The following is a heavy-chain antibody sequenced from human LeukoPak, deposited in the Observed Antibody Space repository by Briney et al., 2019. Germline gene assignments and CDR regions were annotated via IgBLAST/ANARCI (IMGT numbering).Heavy chain of an antibody. Sequence: SVKVSCKASGGSFSSHAIAWVRQAPGQGPEWMGGIIPISGTANYAQKFQGRVTITTDESTSTAYMELSSLTSDDTAVYYCARGLQYQLLKALGYYYMDVWGEGTTVTVSS. CDR1: GGSFSSHA. V-gene: IGHV1-69*05. J-gene: IGHJ6*03. CDR3: ARGLQYQLLKALGYYYMDV. CDR2: IIPISGTA. D-gene: IGHD2-2*01.